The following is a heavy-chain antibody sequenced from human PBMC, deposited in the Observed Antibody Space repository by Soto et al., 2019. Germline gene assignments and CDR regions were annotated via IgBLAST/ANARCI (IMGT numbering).Heavy chain of an antibody. Sequence: EVQLLESGGGLVQPGGSLRLSCAASGFTFSSYAMSWVRQAPGKGLEWVSAISGSGGSTYYADSVKGRFTISRDNSKNTLYLQMNSLRAEDTAGYYCAKGMGPYYYYGMDVWGQGTTVTVSS. J-gene: IGHJ6*02. CDR3: AKGMGPYYYYGMDV. CDR2: ISGSGGST. V-gene: IGHV3-23*01. CDR1: GFTFSSYA.